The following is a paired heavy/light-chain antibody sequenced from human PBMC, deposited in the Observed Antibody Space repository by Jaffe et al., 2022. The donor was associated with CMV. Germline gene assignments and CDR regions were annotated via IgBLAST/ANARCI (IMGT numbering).Heavy chain of an antibody. V-gene: IGHV5-10-1*03. CDR3: ARLSVGPFGVDWFDP. D-gene: IGHD3-10*01. CDR2: IDPTDSYT. CDR1: GYSFASYW. J-gene: IGHJ5*02. Sequence: EVQLVQSGAEVKKPGESLRISCRGSGYSFASYWISWVRQVPGKGLEWMGRIDPTDSYTSYSPSFQGHVTISADKSISTANLQWSSLKASDTAMYYCARLSVGPFGVDWFDPWGQGTLVTVSS.
Light chain of an antibody. V-gene: IGKV1-9*01. CDR3: QQLNSYLIT. Sequence: DIQLTQSPSFLSASVGDRVTITCRASQGISSYLAWYQQKPGKAPKLLIYAASTLQSGVPSRFSGSGSGTEFTLTISSLQPEDFATYYCQQLNSYLITFGQGTRLEIK. J-gene: IGKJ5*01. CDR1: QGISSY. CDR2: AAS.